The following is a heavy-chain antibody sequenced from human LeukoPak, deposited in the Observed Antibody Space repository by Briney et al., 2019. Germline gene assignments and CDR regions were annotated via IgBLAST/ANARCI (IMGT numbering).Heavy chain of an antibody. D-gene: IGHD1-26*01. V-gene: IGHV3-23*01. Sequence: GGSLRLSCAASGFTFSSYAMSWARQAPGKGLEWVSAISGSGGSTYYADSVKGRFTISRHNSKNTLYLQMNSLRAEDTAVYYCARDGRGDSGSYTLYWGQGTLVTVSS. J-gene: IGHJ4*02. CDR2: ISGSGGST. CDR3: ARDGRGDSGSYTLY. CDR1: GFTFSSYA.